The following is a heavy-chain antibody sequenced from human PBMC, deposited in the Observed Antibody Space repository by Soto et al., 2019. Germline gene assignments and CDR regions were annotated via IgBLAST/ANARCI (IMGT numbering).Heavy chain of an antibody. D-gene: IGHD2-15*01. CDR3: ARHPWYCSGGSCRYYYYGMDV. Sequence: LGESLKISSKGSGYSFTSYWIGWVRQMPGKGLEWMGIIYPGDSDTRYSPSFQGQVTISADKSISTAYLQWSSLKASDTAMYYWARHPWYCSGGSCRYYYYGMDVWGQGTTVTVSS. CDR1: GYSFTSYW. V-gene: IGHV5-51*01. J-gene: IGHJ6*02. CDR2: IYPGDSDT.